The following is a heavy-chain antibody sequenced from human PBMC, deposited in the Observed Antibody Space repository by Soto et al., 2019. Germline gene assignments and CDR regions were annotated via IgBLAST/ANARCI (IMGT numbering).Heavy chain of an antibody. Sequence: SETLSLTCTVSGGSISSYYWSWIRQPPGKGLEWIGYIYYSGSTNYNPSLKSRVTISVDTSKNQFSLKLSSVTAADTAVYYCARVSRNSDLLGYFDYWGQGTLVTVSS. J-gene: IGHJ4*02. CDR3: ARVSRNSDLLGYFDY. CDR2: IYYSGST. CDR1: GGSISSYY. D-gene: IGHD3-10*01. V-gene: IGHV4-59*01.